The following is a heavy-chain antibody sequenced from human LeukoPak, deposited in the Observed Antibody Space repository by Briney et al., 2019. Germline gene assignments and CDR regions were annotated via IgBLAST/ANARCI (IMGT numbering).Heavy chain of an antibody. CDR2: IYQSGTT. J-gene: IGHJ4*02. CDR3: ASGTTVTTLLY. V-gene: IGHV4-30-2*01. Sequence: SETLSLTCTVSGDSITSGGYSWSWIRQPPGKGLELIGYIYQSGTTSYNPSLRSRVTISVDRSENQSSLKLNSVTAADTAVYYCASGTTVTTLLYWGQGTLVTVSS. CDR1: GDSITSGGYS. D-gene: IGHD4-17*01.